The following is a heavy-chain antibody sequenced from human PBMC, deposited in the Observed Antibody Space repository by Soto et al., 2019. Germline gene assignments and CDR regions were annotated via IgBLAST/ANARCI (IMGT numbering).Heavy chain of an antibody. CDR3: AKEGGPYDFWSVPGSDDYFDY. CDR1: GFTFSSYA. CDR2: ISGSGGST. Sequence: GGSLRLSCAASGFTFSSYAMSWVRQAPGKGLEWVSAISGSGGSTYYADSVKGRFTISRDNSKITLYLQMNSLRADDTAVYYCAKEGGPYDFWSVPGSDDYFDYWGQGTLVTVSS. V-gene: IGHV3-23*01. D-gene: IGHD3-3*01. J-gene: IGHJ4*02.